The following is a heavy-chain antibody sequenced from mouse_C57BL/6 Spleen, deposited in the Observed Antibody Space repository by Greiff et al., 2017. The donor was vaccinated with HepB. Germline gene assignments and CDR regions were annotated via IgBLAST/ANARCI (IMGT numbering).Heavy chain of an antibody. Sequence: QVQLQQPGAELVRPGSSVKLSCKASGYTFTSYWMHWVKQRPIQGLEWIGNIDPSDSETHYNQKFKDKATLTVDKSSSTAYMQLSSLTSEDSAVYYCARFSTMISYYFDYWGQGTTLTVSS. CDR1: GYTFTSYW. D-gene: IGHD2-4*01. CDR3: ARFSTMISYYFDY. V-gene: IGHV1-52*01. J-gene: IGHJ2*01. CDR2: IDPSDSET.